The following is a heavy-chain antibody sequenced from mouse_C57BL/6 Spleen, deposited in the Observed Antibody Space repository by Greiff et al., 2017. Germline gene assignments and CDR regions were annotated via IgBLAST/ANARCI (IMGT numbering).Heavy chain of an antibody. CDR1: GYTFTSYW. CDR2: INPSNGGT. V-gene: IGHV1-53*01. D-gene: IGHD1-1*01. J-gene: IGHJ1*03. CDR3: SREATVVATRYFDV. Sequence: VQLQQPGTELVKPGASVKLSCKASGYTFTSYWMHWVKQRPGQGLEWIGNINPSNGGTNYNEKFKSKATLTVDKSSSTAYMQLSSLTSEDSAVYYCSREATVVATRYFDVWGTGTTVTVSS.